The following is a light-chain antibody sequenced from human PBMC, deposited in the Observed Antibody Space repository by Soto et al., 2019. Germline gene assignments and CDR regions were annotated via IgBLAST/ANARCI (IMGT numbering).Light chain of an antibody. J-gene: IGLJ1*01. Sequence: QSALTQPRSVSGSPGQSVTISCTGTSSAVGGYNYVSWYQQHPGKAPKLMIYDVSKRPSGVPDRFSGSKSGNTASLTISGLQAEDEADSYCCSYAGSYTWVFGTGTKLTVL. CDR1: SSAVGGYNY. CDR2: DVS. V-gene: IGLV2-11*01. CDR3: CSYAGSYTWV.